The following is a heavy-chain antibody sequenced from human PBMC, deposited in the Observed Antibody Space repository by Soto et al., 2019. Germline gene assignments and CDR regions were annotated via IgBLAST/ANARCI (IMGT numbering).Heavy chain of an antibody. V-gene: IGHV4-30-2*01. J-gene: IGHJ6*02. Sequence: QLQLQESGSGLVKSSQTLSLTFAVSGGSISSGGYSWSWIRQPPGKGLEWIGYIHHSGNTYYNASIKSRGTISVDRTKNQLSLKLSSVTAADTAVYYCARGTGSSSSYFYYYYGMDVWGQGTTVAVSS. CDR1: GGSISSGGYS. D-gene: IGHD6-6*01. CDR2: IHHSGNT. CDR3: ARGTGSSSSYFYYYYGMDV.